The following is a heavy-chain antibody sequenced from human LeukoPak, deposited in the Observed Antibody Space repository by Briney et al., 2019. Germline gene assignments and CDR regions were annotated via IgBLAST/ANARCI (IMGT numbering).Heavy chain of an antibody. Sequence: PSETLSLTCTVSGGSISSGGYYWSWIRQHPGKGLEWIGYIYYSGSTYYNPSLKSRVTISVDTSKNQFSLKLSSVTAADTAVYYCARARTTPGIAAAGRGRYYFDYWGQGTLVTVSS. CDR1: GGSISSGGYY. CDR2: IYYSGST. J-gene: IGHJ4*02. V-gene: IGHV4-31*03. CDR3: ARARTTPGIAAAGRGRYYFDY. D-gene: IGHD6-13*01.